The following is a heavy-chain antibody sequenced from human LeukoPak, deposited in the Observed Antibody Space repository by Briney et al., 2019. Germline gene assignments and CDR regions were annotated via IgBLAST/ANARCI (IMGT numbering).Heavy chain of an antibody. V-gene: IGHV3-33*01. CDR3: ARDPQAGSGYVLYFDY. J-gene: IGHJ4*02. CDR2: IWYDGSNK. CDR1: GSTFSSYG. Sequence: GGSLRLSCAASGSTFSSYGMHWVRQAPGKGLEWVAVIWYDGSNKYYADSVKGRFTISRDNSKNTLYLQMNSLRAEDTAVYYCARDPQAGSGYVLYFDYWGQGTLVTVSS. D-gene: IGHD5-12*01.